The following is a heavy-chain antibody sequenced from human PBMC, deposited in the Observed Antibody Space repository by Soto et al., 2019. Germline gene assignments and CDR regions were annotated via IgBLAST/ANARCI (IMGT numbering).Heavy chain of an antibody. CDR2: INPNSGGT. CDR3: ARETVTTPYYSGMDV. J-gene: IGHJ6*02. Sequence: QVQLVQSGAEVKKPGASVKVSCKASGYTFTGYYMHWVRQAPGQELEWMGWINPNSGGTNYAQKFQGRVTMTRDTSISTAYMELSRLRSDDTAVYYCARETVTTPYYSGMDVWGQGTTVTVSS. D-gene: IGHD4-17*01. CDR1: GYTFTGYY. V-gene: IGHV1-2*02.